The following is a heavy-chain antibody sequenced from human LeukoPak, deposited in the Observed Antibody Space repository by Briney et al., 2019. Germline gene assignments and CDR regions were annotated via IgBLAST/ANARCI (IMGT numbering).Heavy chain of an antibody. CDR3: TTDNAPGMDV. Sequence: PGGSLRLSCAASGFTFSNYWMSWVRQAPGKGLEWVGLISDKPDGGTTDYAAPVKGRFTISREDSKSMLYLQMNSPKTEDTAVYYCTTDNAPGMDVWGQGTTATVSS. J-gene: IGHJ6*02. CDR1: GFTFSNYW. D-gene: IGHD2-2*01. V-gene: IGHV3-15*01. CDR2: ISDKPDGGTT.